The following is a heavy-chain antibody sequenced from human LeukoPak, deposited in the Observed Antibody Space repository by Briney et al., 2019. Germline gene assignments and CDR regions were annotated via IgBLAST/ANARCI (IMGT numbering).Heavy chain of an antibody. Sequence: ASVRVSFKASGYTFSNFGINWVRQAPGQGLEWMGWISGNNDNPNYGQKFQGRVTMTTDSSTSIAYMELRSLTSDDTAVYYCARDGTSTDDYWGQGTLVTVSS. CDR2: ISGNNDNP. D-gene: IGHD1-26*01. V-gene: IGHV1-18*01. CDR3: ARDGTSTDDY. CDR1: GYTFSNFG. J-gene: IGHJ4*02.